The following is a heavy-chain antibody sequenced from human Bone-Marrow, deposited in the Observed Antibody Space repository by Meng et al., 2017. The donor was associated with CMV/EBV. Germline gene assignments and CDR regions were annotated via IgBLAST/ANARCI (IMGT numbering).Heavy chain of an antibody. CDR1: GYTFTGYF. Sequence: ASVKVSCKASGYTFTGYFMHWVRQAPGQGLEWMGWINPNSGGTNYAQEFQGRVTMTGDTSISTAYMELSGLTSDDTAVYYWARDQLASGGWGQGTLVTVSS. D-gene: IGHD2-15*01. CDR2: INPNSGGT. V-gene: IGHV1-2*02. J-gene: IGHJ4*02. CDR3: ARDQLASGG.